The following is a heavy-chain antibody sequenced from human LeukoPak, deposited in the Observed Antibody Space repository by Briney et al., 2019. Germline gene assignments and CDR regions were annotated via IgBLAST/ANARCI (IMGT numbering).Heavy chain of an antibody. J-gene: IGHJ4*02. CDR2: ISHSGST. D-gene: IGHD6-19*01. V-gene: IGHV4-34*01. CDR3: ARNRRQWLVSVDY. CDR1: GGSFSGYY. Sequence: SETLSLTCAVYGGSFSGYYWSWIRQPPGKGLEWIGEISHSGSTNYNPSLKSRVTISVDTSKNQFSLKLSSVTAADTAMYYCARNRRQWLVSVDYWGQGTLVTVSS.